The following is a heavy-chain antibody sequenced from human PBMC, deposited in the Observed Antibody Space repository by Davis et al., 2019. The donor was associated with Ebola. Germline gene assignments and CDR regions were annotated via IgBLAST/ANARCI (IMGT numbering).Heavy chain of an antibody. Sequence: SETLSLTCTVSGGSISSYYWSWIRQPPGKGLEWIGNIHYLGNTNYNPSLKSRVTISVDTSKNQVSLKLSSVTAADTAVYYCARLYYGSGSYYNWFDPWGQGTLVTVSS. V-gene: IGHV4-59*08. CDR2: IHYLGNT. CDR1: GGSISSYY. D-gene: IGHD3-10*01. J-gene: IGHJ5*02. CDR3: ARLYYGSGSYYNWFDP.